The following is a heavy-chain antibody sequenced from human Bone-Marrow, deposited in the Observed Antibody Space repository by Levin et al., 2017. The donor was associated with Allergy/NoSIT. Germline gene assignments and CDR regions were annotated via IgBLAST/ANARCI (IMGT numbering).Heavy chain of an antibody. V-gene: IGHV3-11*01. CDR2: ISSNDDTV. Sequence: GGSLRLSCVASGFTVSGYFMTWIRQGPGKGLEWLSYISSNDDTVYYADSVKGRFTISRDNAKNALYLQMNSLRPEDTAVYYCARSGGGDSDYYYYGLDVWGQGTAVTVSS. CDR3: ARSGGGDSDYYYYGLDV. J-gene: IGHJ6*02. D-gene: IGHD3-10*01. CDR1: GFTVSGYF.